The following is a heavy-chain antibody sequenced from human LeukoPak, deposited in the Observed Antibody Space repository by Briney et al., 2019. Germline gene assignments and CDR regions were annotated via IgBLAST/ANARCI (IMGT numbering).Heavy chain of an antibody. CDR3: ARGLTGGDPV. V-gene: IGHV3-23*01. CDR2: ISGSGGST. Sequence: GGTLRLSCAASGFTFSSYGMSWVRQAPGKGLEWVSAISGSGGSTYYADSVKGRFTISRDNSKNTLYLQMNSLRAEDTAVYYCARGLTGGDPVWGQGTLVTVSS. D-gene: IGHD7-27*01. J-gene: IGHJ4*02. CDR1: GFTFSSYG.